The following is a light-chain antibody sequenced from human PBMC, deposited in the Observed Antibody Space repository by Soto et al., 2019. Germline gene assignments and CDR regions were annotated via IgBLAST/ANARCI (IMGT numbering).Light chain of an antibody. V-gene: IGKV2-30*01. CDR1: QSLVYSDGDTY. J-gene: IGKJ3*01. CDR3: MQGTHWPLSFT. CDR2: KVS. Sequence: DVVMTQSPLSLPVTLGQPASISCRSSQSLVYSDGDTYLNWFQQRPGQSPRRLIYKVSNRDSGVPDRFSGSGSGTDFTLKISRMEAEDVGVYYCMQGTHWPLSFTFGPGTKVDVK.